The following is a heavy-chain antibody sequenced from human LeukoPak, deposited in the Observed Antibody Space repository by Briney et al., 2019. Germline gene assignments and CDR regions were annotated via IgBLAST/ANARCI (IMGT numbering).Heavy chain of an antibody. CDR3: ARDKATAMVPYYYYGMDV. V-gene: IGHV4-59*01. Sequence: SETLSFTCSVSGGSLTYYYWSWIRQPPGKGLEWIGYIYYSGSTNYNPSLKSRVTISVDTSKNQFSLKLSSVTAADTAVYYCARDKATAMVPYYYYGMDVWGQGTTVTVSS. CDR1: GGSLTYYY. CDR2: IYYSGST. J-gene: IGHJ6*02. D-gene: IGHD5-18*01.